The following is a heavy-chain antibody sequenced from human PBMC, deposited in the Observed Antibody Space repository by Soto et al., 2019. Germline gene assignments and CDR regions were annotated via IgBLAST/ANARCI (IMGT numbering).Heavy chain of an antibody. J-gene: IGHJ6*02. CDR3: ARGGWSMDV. D-gene: IGHD2-15*01. V-gene: IGHV4-59*11. CDR2: IHYSGST. CDR1: GASISSLY. Sequence: SETLSLTCTISGASISSLYWSWVRQPPGKGLEWIGYIHYSGSTNYNPSLKSRVTILVDTSKNQFSLRLGSVTAADTAVYYCARGGWSMDVWGQGTTVTVSS.